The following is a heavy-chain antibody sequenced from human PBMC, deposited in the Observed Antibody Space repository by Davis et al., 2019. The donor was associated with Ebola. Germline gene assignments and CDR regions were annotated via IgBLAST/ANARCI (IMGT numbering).Heavy chain of an antibody. CDR3: ASIRVQWLVLFDP. D-gene: IGHD6-19*01. J-gene: IGHJ5*02. V-gene: IGHV3-30*03. Sequence: GESLKISCAASGFTFSNYGMHWVRQAPGKGLEWVAVISYDGSNKYYADSVKGRFTISRDNSKNTLYLQMNSLRAEDTAVYYCASIRVQWLVLFDPWGQGTLVTVSS. CDR2: ISYDGSNK. CDR1: GFTFSNYG.